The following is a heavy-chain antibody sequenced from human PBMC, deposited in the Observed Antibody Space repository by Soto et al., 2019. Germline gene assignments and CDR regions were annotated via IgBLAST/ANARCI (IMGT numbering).Heavy chain of an antibody. D-gene: IGHD1-26*01. V-gene: IGHV4-31*03. CDR3: ARDSSGSYPTFDY. CDR2: IYYSGST. CDR1: GGSISSGGYY. J-gene: IGHJ4*02. Sequence: QVQLQESGPGLVKPSQTLSLTCTVSGGSISSGGYYWSWIRQHPGKGLEWIGYIYYSGSTYYNPSLKSGVTISVDTSKNQCSLKLSSVTAADTAVYYCARDSSGSYPTFDYWGQGTLVTVSS.